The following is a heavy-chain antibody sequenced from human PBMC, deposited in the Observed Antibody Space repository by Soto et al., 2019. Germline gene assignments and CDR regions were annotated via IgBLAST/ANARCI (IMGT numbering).Heavy chain of an antibody. J-gene: IGHJ4*02. CDR2: IYSGGYT. D-gene: IGHD3-10*01. V-gene: IGHV3-53*01. CDR1: GFTVSNNY. CDR3: AAQPGGGGY. Sequence: EVQLVESGGGLIQPGGSLRLSCAVSGFTVSNNYMSWVRQAPGKGLEGVSVIYSGGYTAYGDSVKGRFTISRDNSKNTLNPPMNTLGAGGPAVFYWAAQPGGGGYWGQGTLVTVSS.